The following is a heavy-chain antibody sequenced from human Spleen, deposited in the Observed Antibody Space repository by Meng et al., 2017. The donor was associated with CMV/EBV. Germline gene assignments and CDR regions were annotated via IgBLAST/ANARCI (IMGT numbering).Heavy chain of an antibody. CDR3: ARGELRQLRNYYGMDV. J-gene: IGHJ6*02. CDR2: INSDGSST. V-gene: IGHV3-74*01. D-gene: IGHD3-10*01. Sequence: GGSLRLSCAASGFTFSSYWMHWVRQAPGKGLVWVSRINSDGSSTRYADSVKGRFTISRDNAKNTLYLQMNSRRAEDTAVYYCARGELRQLRNYYGMDVWGQGTTVTVSS. CDR1: GFTFSSYW.